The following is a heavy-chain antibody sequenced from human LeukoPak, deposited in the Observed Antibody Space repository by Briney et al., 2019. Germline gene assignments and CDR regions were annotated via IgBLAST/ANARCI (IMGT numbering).Heavy chain of an antibody. CDR2: IYHSGST. CDR3: ARRSDYYGSGKFSDY. D-gene: IGHD3-10*01. J-gene: IGHJ4*02. Sequence: PSETLFLTCAVSGGSISSSNWWSWVRQPPGKGLEWIGEIYHSGSTNYNPSLKSRVTISVDKSKNQFSLKLSSVTAADTAVYYCARRSDYYGSGKFSDYWGQGTLVTVSS. V-gene: IGHV4-4*02. CDR1: GGSISSSNW.